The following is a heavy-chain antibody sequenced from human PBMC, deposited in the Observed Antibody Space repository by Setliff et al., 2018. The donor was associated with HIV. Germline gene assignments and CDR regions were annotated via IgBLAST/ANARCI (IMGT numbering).Heavy chain of an antibody. D-gene: IGHD4-17*01. CDR3: ARYSTLTTNFDY. CDR2: IPHNGGT. J-gene: IGHJ4*02. CDR1: GYSIGSGSF. V-gene: IGHV4-38-2*01. Sequence: SETLSLTCAVSGYSIGSGSFWGWIRQPPGKGLEWIATIPHNGGTYYNPDPSLTGRVTISVDTSKNQFSLKLAFVTAADTAVYYCARYSTLTTNFDYWGQGTLVTVSS.